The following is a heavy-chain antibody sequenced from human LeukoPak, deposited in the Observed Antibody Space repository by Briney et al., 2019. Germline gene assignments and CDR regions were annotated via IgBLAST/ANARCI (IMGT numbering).Heavy chain of an antibody. V-gene: IGHV1-2*02. CDR3: ASSGSGSYLFDY. D-gene: IGHD1-26*01. Sequence: ASVKVSCKASGYTFTGYYMHWVRQAPGQGLEWMGWINPNSGGTSYAQKFQGRVTMTRDTSISTAYMELSRLRSDDTAVYYCASSGSGSYLFDYWGQGTLVTVSS. CDR2: INPNSGGT. CDR1: GYTFTGYY. J-gene: IGHJ4*02.